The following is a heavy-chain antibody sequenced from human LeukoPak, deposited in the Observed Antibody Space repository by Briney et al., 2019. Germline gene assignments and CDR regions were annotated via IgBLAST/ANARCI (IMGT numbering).Heavy chain of an antibody. D-gene: IGHD2-2*01. CDR2: IYHSGST. J-gene: IGHJ3*02. Sequence: SETLSLTCAVSGYSISSGYYWGWIRQPPGKGLEWIGSIYHSGSTYYNPSLKSRVTISVDTSKNQFSLKLSSVTAADTAVYYCARDAGYCSSETCYDDAFDIWGQGTMVTVSS. CDR3: ARDAGYCSSETCYDDAFDI. V-gene: IGHV4-38-2*02. CDR1: GYSISSGYY.